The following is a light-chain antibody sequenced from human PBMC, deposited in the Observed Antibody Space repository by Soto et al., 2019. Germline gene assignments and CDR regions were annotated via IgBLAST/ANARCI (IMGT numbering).Light chain of an antibody. CDR1: SSDVGNYNL. Sequence: QPVLTQPASVSGSPGQSITISCTGTSSDVGNYNLVSWYQQHPGKAPKLMIYEVTKRPSGVSNRFSGSKSGNTASLTISGLQAEDEADYYCCSYAGSSTLWVFGGGTKLTVL. V-gene: IGLV2-23*02. J-gene: IGLJ3*02. CDR2: EVT. CDR3: CSYAGSSTLWV.